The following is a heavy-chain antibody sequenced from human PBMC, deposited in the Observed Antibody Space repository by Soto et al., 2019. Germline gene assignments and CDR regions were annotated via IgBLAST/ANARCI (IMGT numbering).Heavy chain of an antibody. Sequence: GGSLRLSWAASEFTCSNYAMSWVRQAPGKGLEWVSLVSATAGTTYYTDSVKGRFTISRDNSRNTVYLQMNSLRADDTAVYYCAKDRLAAGFDYWGQGTLVTVSS. CDR3: AKDRLAAGFDY. CDR2: VSATAGTT. J-gene: IGHJ4*02. V-gene: IGHV3-23*01. D-gene: IGHD3-16*01. CDR1: EFTCSNYA.